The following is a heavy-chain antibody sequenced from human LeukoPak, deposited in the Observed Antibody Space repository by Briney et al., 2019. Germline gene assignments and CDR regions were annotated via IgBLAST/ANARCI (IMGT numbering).Heavy chain of an antibody. CDR3: ARAEVPGGAVAGKKSDKFDY. V-gene: IGHV6-1*01. Sequence: SQTLSLTCAISGDSVSSNSAAWNWIRQSPSRGLEWLGRTYYRSKWYNDYAVSVKSRITINPDTSKNQFSLQLNSVTPEDTAVYYCARAEVPGGAVAGKKSDKFDYRGQGTLVTVSS. D-gene: IGHD6-19*01. CDR2: TYYRSKWYN. CDR1: GDSVSSNSAA. J-gene: IGHJ4*02.